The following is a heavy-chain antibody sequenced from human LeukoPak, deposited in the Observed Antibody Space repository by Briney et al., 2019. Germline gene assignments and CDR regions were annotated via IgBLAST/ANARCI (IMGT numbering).Heavy chain of an antibody. V-gene: IGHV1-2*02. J-gene: IGHJ5*02. D-gene: IGHD2-2*02. Sequence: GASVKASCKASGYTFTGYYMHWVRQAPGQGLEWMGWINPNSGGTNYAQKFQGRVTMTRDTSISTAYMELSRLRSDDTAVYYCARDNLISRYCSSTSCYTPKNNWFDPWGQGTLVTVSS. CDR3: ARDNLISRYCSSTSCYTPKNNWFDP. CDR1: GYTFTGYY. CDR2: INPNSGGT.